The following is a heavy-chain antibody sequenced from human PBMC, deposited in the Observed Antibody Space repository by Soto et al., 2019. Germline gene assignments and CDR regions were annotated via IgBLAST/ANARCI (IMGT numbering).Heavy chain of an antibody. CDR2: INNSGST. Sequence: PPATASLTRAVYAGSLTGYYSEWCRQPAGKGLEWIGEINNSGSTNYNPSLKSRVTISVDTSKNQFSLKLSSVTAADTAVYYCARDSERKSYYGMYVWGQGTTVTVS. CDR3: ARDSERKSYYGMYV. J-gene: IGHJ6*02. V-gene: IGHV4-34*01. CDR1: AGSLTGYY. D-gene: IGHD3-10*01.